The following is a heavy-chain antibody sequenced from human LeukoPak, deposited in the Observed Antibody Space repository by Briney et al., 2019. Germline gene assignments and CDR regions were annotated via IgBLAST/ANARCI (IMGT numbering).Heavy chain of an antibody. V-gene: IGHV4-39*01. J-gene: IGHJ5*02. CDR3: ARAHSGWAYNWFDP. Sequence: SETLSLTCTVSGGSISSSSYYWGWIRQPPGKGLEWIGSIYYSGSTYYNPSLKSRVTISVNTSKNQFSLKLNSVTAADTAVYYCARAHSGWAYNWFDPWGQGTLVTVSS. D-gene: IGHD6-19*01. CDR1: GGSISSSSYY. CDR2: IYYSGST.